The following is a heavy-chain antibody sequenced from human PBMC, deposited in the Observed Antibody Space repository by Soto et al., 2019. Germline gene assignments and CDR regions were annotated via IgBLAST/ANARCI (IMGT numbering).Heavy chain of an antibody. CDR3: ADIAVSHTGDY. CDR1: GFTLSNVW. D-gene: IGHD6-19*01. J-gene: IGHJ4*02. V-gene: IGHV3-15*01. Sequence: EVQLVESGGGLVKPGESLRLSCAASGFTLSNVWMNWVRQAPGKGLEWVARITTKSQGGTTDYAAPVKGRFIISRDESKNMLYRQMNSLKTEDTGVYYCADIAVSHTGDYWGQGTLVTVSS. CDR2: ITTKSQGGTT.